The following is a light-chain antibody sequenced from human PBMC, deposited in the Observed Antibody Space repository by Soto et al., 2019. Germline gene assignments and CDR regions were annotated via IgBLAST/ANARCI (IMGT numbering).Light chain of an antibody. CDR3: QQFSAYPLT. V-gene: IGKV1-13*02. CDR1: EGINTG. J-gene: IGKJ4*01. Sequence: AIQLTQSPSSLSASVGDRVTITCRASEGINTGVAWYQQKPGKSPKLLIYETSNLASGVSLRFSGTGYGTQFSLTICCLQPEDFATYHCQQFSAYPLTFGGGTKVEIK. CDR2: ETS.